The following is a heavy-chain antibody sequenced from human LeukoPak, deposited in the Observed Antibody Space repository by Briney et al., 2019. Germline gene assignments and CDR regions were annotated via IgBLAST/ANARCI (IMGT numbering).Heavy chain of an antibody. D-gene: IGHD5-18*01. V-gene: IGHV4-39*07. CDR3: AGGGYSYGYHFDY. Sequence: SETLSLTCTVSGGSISSSSYYWGWIRQPPGKGLEWIGSIYYSGSTYYNPSLKGRVTISVDTSKNQFSLELSSVTAADTAVYYCAGGGYSYGYHFDYWGQGTLVTVSS. J-gene: IGHJ4*02. CDR2: IYYSGST. CDR1: GGSISSSSYY.